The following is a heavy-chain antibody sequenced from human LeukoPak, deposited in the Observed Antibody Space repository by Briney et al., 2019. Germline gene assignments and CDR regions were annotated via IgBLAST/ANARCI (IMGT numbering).Heavy chain of an antibody. V-gene: IGHV4-61*02. CDR2: IYTSGST. CDR3: VGATHAFDI. CDR1: GGSISSGSYY. J-gene: IGHJ3*02. Sequence: SQTLSLTCTVSGGSISSGSYYWSWIRQPAGKGLEWIGRIYTSGSTNYNPSLKSRVTISVDTSKNQFSLKLSSVTAADTAVYYCVGATHAFDIWGQGRMVTVSS.